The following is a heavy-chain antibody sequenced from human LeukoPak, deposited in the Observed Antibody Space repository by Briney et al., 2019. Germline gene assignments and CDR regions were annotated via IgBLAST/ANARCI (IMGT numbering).Heavy chain of an antibody. D-gene: IGHD1-26*01. J-gene: IGHJ3*02. Sequence: PGGSLRLSCAASGFTFSSYAMSWVRQAPGKGLEWVSVIYSGGSTYYADSVKGRFTISRDNSKNTLYLQMNSLRAGDTAVYYCARSIYSGSSHDAFDIWGQGTMVTVSS. CDR3: ARSIYSGSSHDAFDI. V-gene: IGHV3-66*02. CDR2: IYSGGST. CDR1: GFTFSSYA.